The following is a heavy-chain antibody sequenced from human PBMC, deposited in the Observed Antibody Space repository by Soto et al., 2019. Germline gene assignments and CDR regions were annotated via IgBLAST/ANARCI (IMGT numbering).Heavy chain of an antibody. J-gene: IGHJ4*02. CDR3: ARASTYYDFWSGYPSEPKYYFDY. Sequence: LSETLSLTCTVSGGSISSGDYYWSWIRQPPGKGLEWIGYIYYSGSTYYNPSLKSRVTISVDTSKNQFSLKLSSVTAADTAVYYCARASTYYDFWSGYPSEPKYYFDYWGQGTLVTVSS. CDR1: GGSISSGDYY. V-gene: IGHV4-30-4*01. CDR2: IYYSGST. D-gene: IGHD3-3*01.